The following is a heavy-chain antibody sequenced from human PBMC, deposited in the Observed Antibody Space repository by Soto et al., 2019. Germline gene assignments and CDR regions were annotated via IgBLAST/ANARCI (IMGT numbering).Heavy chain of an antibody. CDR1: DGSISSWNYH. Sequence: SETLSLTCTVSDGSISSWNYHWGWIRQPPGKGLEWIGSIDYSGRTYSFSSLKSRVTISVDTSKNQFSLKLSAMTAADTATYYCARGNDYVWGSNRHYYFDTWGQGTLVTVSS. CDR3: ARGNDYVWGSNRHYYFDT. J-gene: IGHJ4*02. V-gene: IGHV4-39*02. D-gene: IGHD3-16*02. CDR2: IDYSGRT.